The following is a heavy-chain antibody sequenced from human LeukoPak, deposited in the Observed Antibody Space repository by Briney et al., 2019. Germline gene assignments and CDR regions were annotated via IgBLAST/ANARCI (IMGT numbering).Heavy chain of an antibody. D-gene: IGHD3-10*01. J-gene: IGHJ4*02. CDR1: GFTFSSYG. V-gene: IGHV3-23*01. CDR3: AKDGSGSALTGYLDY. Sequence: GGSLRLSCAASGFTFSSYGMTWVRQAPGKGLEWVSDISGSGGSTYYADSVKGRFTISRDNSKNTLYLQMNSLRAEDTAVYYCAKDGSGSALTGYLDYWGQGTLVTVSS. CDR2: ISGSGGST.